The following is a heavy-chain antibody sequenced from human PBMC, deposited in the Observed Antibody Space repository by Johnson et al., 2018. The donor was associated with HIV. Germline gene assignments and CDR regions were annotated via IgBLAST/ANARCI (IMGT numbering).Heavy chain of an antibody. Sequence: VQLVESGGGLVQPVGSLRLSCPASGFTFSCYDVHWVRQATGKGLEWVSPIGTAGDTYYPGSVKGRFTISRDNSKNTLYLQMNSLRAEDTAVYYCARDLAYNSRWTGAFDIWGQGTMVTVSS. V-gene: IGHV3-13*01. CDR1: GFTFSCYD. D-gene: IGHD6-13*01. J-gene: IGHJ3*02. CDR2: IGTAGDT. CDR3: ARDLAYNSRWTGAFDI.